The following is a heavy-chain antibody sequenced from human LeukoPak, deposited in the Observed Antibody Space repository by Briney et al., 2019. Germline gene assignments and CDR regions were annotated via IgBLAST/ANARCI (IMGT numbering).Heavy chain of an antibody. J-gene: IGHJ4*02. D-gene: IGHD3-22*01. V-gene: IGHV4-39*01. Sequence: SETLSLTCAVSGGSISSSNWWSWVRHPPGKGLEWIGSIYYSGSTYYNPSLKSRVTISVDTSKNQFSLKLSSVTAADTAVYYCASPYYYDSSGSFDYWGQGTLVTVSS. CDR2: IYYSGST. CDR3: ASPYYYDSSGSFDY. CDR1: GGSISSSNW.